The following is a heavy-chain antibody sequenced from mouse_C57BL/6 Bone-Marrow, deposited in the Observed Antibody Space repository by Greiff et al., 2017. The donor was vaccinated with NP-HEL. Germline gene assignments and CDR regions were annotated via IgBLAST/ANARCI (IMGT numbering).Heavy chain of an antibody. Sequence: EVQLVESGGGLVQPGGSLKLSCAASGFTFSDYGMAWVRQAPRKGPEWVAFISNLAYSIYYADTVTGRFTISRENAKNTLYLEMSSLRSEDTAMYYCARDGNYGYAMDYWGQGTSVTVSS. J-gene: IGHJ4*01. CDR3: ARDGNYGYAMDY. CDR2: ISNLAYSI. D-gene: IGHD2-1*01. V-gene: IGHV5-15*01. CDR1: GFTFSDYG.